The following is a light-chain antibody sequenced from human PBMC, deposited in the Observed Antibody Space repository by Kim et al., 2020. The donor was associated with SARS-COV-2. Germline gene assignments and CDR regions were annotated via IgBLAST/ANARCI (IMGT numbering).Light chain of an antibody. Sequence: VIISCTGTSSDVGSYYRVFWYQQPPGTAPKLMIYEVNNRPSGVPDRFSGSKSGNTASLTISGLQAEDEADYYCASYTSSSTWVFGGGTQLTVL. J-gene: IGLJ3*02. CDR2: EVN. V-gene: IGLV2-18*02. CDR3: ASYTSSSTWV. CDR1: SSDVGSYYR.